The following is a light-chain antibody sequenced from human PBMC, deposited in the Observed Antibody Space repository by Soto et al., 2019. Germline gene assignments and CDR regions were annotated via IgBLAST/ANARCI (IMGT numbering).Light chain of an antibody. V-gene: IGLV2-14*01. Sequence: QSALTQPASVSGSPGQSVTISCTGASSDVGGYDYVSWYQQHPGKAPKLILYEVNNRPSGVSNHFSGSKSGNTASLIISGLQADDEADYYCSSYSTTSTLVFGSGTKVTAL. CDR1: SSDVGGYDY. CDR2: EVN. CDR3: SSYSTTSTLV. J-gene: IGLJ1*01.